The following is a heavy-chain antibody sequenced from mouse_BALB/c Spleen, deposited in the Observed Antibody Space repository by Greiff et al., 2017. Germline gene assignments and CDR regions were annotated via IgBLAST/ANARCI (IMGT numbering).Heavy chain of an antibody. CDR3: ATPYYGNA. CDR2: IDPENGNT. D-gene: IGHD2-10*01. CDR1: GFNIKDYY. Sequence: EVQLQQSGAELVRPGASVKLSCKASGFNIKDYYMHWVKQRPEQGLEWIGWIDPENGNTIYDPKFQGKASITADTSSNTAYLQLSSLTSEDTAVYYCATPYYGNAWGKGTLVTVSA. V-gene: IGHV14-1*02. J-gene: IGHJ3*01.